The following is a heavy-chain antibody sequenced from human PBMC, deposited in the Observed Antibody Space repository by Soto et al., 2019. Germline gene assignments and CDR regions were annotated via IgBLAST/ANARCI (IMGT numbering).Heavy chain of an antibody. J-gene: IGHJ5*02. D-gene: IGHD1-7*01. Sequence: SQTLSLTCAISGDSVSSNSATWNWIRQSPSSGLEWLGRTYYRSKWFNEYAVSVKSRITILPDTSKNQFSLQLNSVTPEDTAVYFCARGRDGLALPWFDPGAREPWSPSPQ. V-gene: IGHV6-1*01. CDR2: TYYRSKWFN. CDR1: GDSVSSNSAT. CDR3: ARGRDGLALPWFDP.